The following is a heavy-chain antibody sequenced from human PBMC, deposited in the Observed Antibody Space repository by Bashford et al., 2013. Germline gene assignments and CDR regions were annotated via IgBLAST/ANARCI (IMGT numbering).Heavy chain of an antibody. Sequence: VASVKVSCKASGYTFTTHDITWVRQAPGQGLEWVGWISVYSGITKYAQKWQGRVSLTTDTSTNTAYMELMSVRSDDTAVYYCAREGHQIAQIPVRGALDYWAREPWSPSPQ. CDR3: AREGHQIAQIPVRGALDY. V-gene: IGHV1-18*01. J-gene: IGHJ4*02. D-gene: IGHD1-1*01. CDR1: GYTFTTHD. CDR2: ISVYSGIT.